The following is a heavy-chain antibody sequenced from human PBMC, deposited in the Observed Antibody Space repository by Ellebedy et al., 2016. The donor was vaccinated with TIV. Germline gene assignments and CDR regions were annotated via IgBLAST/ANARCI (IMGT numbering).Heavy chain of an antibody. CDR2: IYSGADGGDT. J-gene: IGHJ4*02. Sequence: GESLKISCAASGFTVSSNYMTWVRQAPGKGLGWVSVIYSGADGGDTYYADSVKGLFTISRDDAMSSLFLQMNSLSAEDTAVYYCARSGELDSWGQGTLVTVSS. CDR1: GFTVSSNY. V-gene: IGHV3-53*01. D-gene: IGHD1-26*01. CDR3: ARSGELDS.